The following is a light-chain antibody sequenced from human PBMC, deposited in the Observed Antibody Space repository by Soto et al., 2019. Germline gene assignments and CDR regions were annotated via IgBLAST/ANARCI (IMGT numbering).Light chain of an antibody. Sequence: ELVCPPSPATLSFSPVERAPLSFRASPSVSRSLALYQQTPGQAPRLLISGASTRATGIPDRFSGSGSGTDFTLTIRRLEPEDFALYYCQEYQSPITVGEGTQLEIK. CDR3: QEYQSPIT. V-gene: IGKV3-20*01. CDR1: PSVSRS. CDR2: GAS. J-gene: IGKJ5*01.